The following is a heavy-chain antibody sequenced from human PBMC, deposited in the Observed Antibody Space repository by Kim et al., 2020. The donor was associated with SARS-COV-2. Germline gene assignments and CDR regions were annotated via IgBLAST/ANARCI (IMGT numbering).Heavy chain of an antibody. D-gene: IGHD3-3*01. CDR1: GYTFTGYY. V-gene: IGHV1-2*06. CDR3: ARDLNLDDFWSGAHRTNYFDY. J-gene: IGHJ4*02. CDR2: INPNSGGT. Sequence: ASVKVSCKASGYTFTGYYMHWVRQAPGQGLEWMGRINPNSGGTNYAQKFQGRVTMTRDTSISTAYMELSRLRSDDTAVYYCARDLNLDDFWSGAHRTNYFDYWGQGTLVTVSS.